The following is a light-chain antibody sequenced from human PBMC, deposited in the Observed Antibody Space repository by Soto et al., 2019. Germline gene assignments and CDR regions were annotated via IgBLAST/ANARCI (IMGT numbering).Light chain of an antibody. Sequence: SYELAQPPSVSVAPGQTARITCGGNNIETKAVHWYQQRPGQAPVLVVYEDRDRPSGIPDRFSGSNSGNTASLIITRVEAGDEADYFCQVWHNDNDLWVFGGGTKLTVL. CDR2: EDR. V-gene: IGLV3-21*02. CDR1: NIETKA. CDR3: QVWHNDNDLWV. J-gene: IGLJ3*02.